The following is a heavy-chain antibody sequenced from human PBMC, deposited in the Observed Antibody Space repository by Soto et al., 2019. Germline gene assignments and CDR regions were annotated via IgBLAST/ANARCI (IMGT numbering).Heavy chain of an antibody. V-gene: IGHV3-23*01. CDR3: AKDIRGYYYYYGMDV. J-gene: IGHJ6*02. CDR1: GFIFSNYA. CDR2: ISGSGAAT. Sequence: GGSLRLSCAPSGFIFSNYAMSWVRQARGKGLEWVSAISGSGAATYYTESVKGRFTISRDNFKNTLYLQMNSLRAEDTALYYCAKDIRGYYYYYGMDVWGQGTTVTVSS.